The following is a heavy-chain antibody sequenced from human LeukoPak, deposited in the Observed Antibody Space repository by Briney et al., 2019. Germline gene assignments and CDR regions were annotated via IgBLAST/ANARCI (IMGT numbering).Heavy chain of an antibody. CDR1: GGTFSSYA. Sequence: SVKVSCKASGGTFSSYAISWVRQAPGQGLEWMGGIIPIFGTANYAQKFQGRVTITADESTSTAYMELSSLRSEDTAVYYCARGFDGANAFDLWGQGTLVTVSS. CDR2: IIPIFGTA. CDR3: ARGFDGANAFDL. J-gene: IGHJ3*01. V-gene: IGHV1-69*13.